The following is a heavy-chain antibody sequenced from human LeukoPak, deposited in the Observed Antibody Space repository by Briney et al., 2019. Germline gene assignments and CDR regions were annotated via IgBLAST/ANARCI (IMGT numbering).Heavy chain of an antibody. V-gene: IGHV1-2*02. CDR2: INPNSGGT. J-gene: IGHJ4*02. D-gene: IGHD3-22*01. Sequence: GASVKVSCKASGYTFTGYYMHWVRQAPGQGLEWMGWINPNSGGTNYVQKFQGRVTMTRDTSISTAYMELSRLRSDDTAVYYCARVGYYYDSSGYYAYWGQGTLVTVSS. CDR3: ARVGYYYDSSGYYAY. CDR1: GYTFTGYY.